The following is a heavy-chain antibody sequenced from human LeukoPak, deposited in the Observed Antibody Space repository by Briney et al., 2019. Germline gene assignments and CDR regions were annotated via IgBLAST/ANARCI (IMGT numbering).Heavy chain of an antibody. Sequence: PSETLSLTCTVSGGSISSYYWSWIRQPPGKGLEWIGYIYYSVSTNYNPSLKSRVTISVDTSKNQFSLKLSSVTAADTAVYYCARGYYGDHFDYWGQGTLVTVSS. V-gene: IGHV4-59*01. CDR1: GGSISSYY. J-gene: IGHJ4*02. CDR3: ARGYYGDHFDY. CDR2: IYYSVST. D-gene: IGHD4-17*01.